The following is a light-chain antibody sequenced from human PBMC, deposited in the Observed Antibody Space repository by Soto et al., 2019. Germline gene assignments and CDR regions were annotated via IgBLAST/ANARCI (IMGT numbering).Light chain of an antibody. CDR1: QSIKRF. Sequence: DIQMTQSPSSLSASVGDRVTIICRARQSIKRFLNWYQQKPGKAPKLLIYESSILQRGVPSRFSGSASGTEFALTISSLQPEDFAIYHCQQSYRPPTFGQGTRLEIK. CDR2: ESS. J-gene: IGKJ5*01. V-gene: IGKV1-39*01. CDR3: QQSYRPPT.